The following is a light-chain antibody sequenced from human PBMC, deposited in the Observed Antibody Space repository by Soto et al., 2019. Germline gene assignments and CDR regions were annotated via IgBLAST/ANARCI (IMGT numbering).Light chain of an antibody. V-gene: IGKV1-33*01. CDR2: DAS. CDR1: QDISNY. J-gene: IGKJ3*01. Sequence: DLQMTQSPSSLSASVGDRVTITCQASQDISNYLNWYQQKPGKAPKLLIYDASNLETGVPSRFSGSGSGTDFTFTISSLQPEDIATYYCQQYDNLPPFTFGPATKLDIK. CDR3: QQYDNLPPFT.